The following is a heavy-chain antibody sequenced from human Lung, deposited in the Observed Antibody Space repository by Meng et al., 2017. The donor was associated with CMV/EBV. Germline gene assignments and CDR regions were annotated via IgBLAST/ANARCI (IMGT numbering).Heavy chain of an antibody. CDR1: GFAFSNYW. CDR2: INQHGSEN. J-gene: IGHJ5*02. CDR3: ATTYYYDDTDYP. V-gene: IGHV3-7*01. Sequence: SCAASGFAFSNYWMTWIRQAPGKGLEWVGNINQHGSENQYADSVRGRFTISRDNARNSVYLQMNTLRAEDTAVYYCATTYYYDDTDYPSGQGTXFHGAS. D-gene: IGHD3-22*01.